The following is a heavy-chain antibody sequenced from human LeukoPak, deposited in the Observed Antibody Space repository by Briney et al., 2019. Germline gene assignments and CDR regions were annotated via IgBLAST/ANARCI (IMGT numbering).Heavy chain of an antibody. Sequence: PSETLSLTCAVYGGSFSGYYWSWIRQPPGKGLEWIGEINHSGSTNYNPSFKSRVTISVDTSKNQFSLKLSSVTAADTAVYYCARETGVTTEYYFDYWGQGTLVTVSS. D-gene: IGHD1-26*01. CDR2: INHSGST. CDR3: ARETGVTTEYYFDY. V-gene: IGHV4-34*01. J-gene: IGHJ4*02. CDR1: GGSFSGYY.